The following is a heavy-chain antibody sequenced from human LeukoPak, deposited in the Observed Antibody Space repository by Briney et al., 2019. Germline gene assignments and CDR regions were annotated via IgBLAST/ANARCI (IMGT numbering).Heavy chain of an antibody. J-gene: IGHJ6*02. CDR3: AKVGKGAYYDFWSGYYDPDYYYGMDV. CDR2: ISGSGGST. V-gene: IGHV3-23*01. D-gene: IGHD3-3*01. CDR1: GFTFSSYA. Sequence: GGSLRLSCAASGFTFSSYAMSWVRQAPGKGLEWVSAISGSGGSTYYADSVKGRFTISRDNSKNTLYLQMNSLRAEDTAVYYCAKVGKGAYYDFWSGYYDPDYYYGMDVWGQGTTVTVSS.